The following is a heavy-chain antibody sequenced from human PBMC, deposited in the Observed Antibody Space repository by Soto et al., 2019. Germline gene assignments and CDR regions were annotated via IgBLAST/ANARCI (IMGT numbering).Heavy chain of an antibody. J-gene: IGHJ4*02. CDR2: ISGSGGST. V-gene: IGHV3-23*01. D-gene: IGHD3-3*01. CDR3: AKDSTTIFGVVSLYFDY. CDR1: GFTFSSYA. Sequence: GGSLRLSCAASGFTFSSYAMSWVRQAPGKGLEWVSAISGSGGSTYYADSVKGRFTISRDNSKNTLYLQMNSLRAEDTAVYYCAKDSTTIFGVVSLYFDYWGQGTLVTVSS.